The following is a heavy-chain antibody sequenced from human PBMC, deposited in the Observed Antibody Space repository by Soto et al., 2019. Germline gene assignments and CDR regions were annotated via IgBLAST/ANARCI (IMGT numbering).Heavy chain of an antibody. J-gene: IGHJ4*02. CDR3: AKDKGDDYGDYFAY. CDR2: ISGSGGST. D-gene: IGHD4-17*01. Sequence: PGGSLRLSCAASGFTFSSYAMSWVRQAPGKGLEWVSAISGSGGSTYYADSVKGRCTISRDNSKNTLYLQMNSLRAEDTAVYYYAKDKGDDYGDYFAYWGQGTLVTVSS. V-gene: IGHV3-23*01. CDR1: GFTFSSYA.